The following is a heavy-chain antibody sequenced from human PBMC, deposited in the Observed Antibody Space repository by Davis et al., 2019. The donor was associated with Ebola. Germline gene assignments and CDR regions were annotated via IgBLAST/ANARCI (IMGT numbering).Heavy chain of an antibody. J-gene: IGHJ4*02. V-gene: IGHV1-2*07. Sequence: ASVKVSCKASGYTFTGYYMHWVRQAPGQGLEWMGWINPNSGGTNYAHKFQGRVTMTRDTSISTAYMELSRLRSDDTAVYYCARDLARGGYSPFDYWGQGTLVTVSS. D-gene: IGHD5-24*01. CDR1: GYTFTGYY. CDR3: ARDLARGGYSPFDY. CDR2: INPNSGGT.